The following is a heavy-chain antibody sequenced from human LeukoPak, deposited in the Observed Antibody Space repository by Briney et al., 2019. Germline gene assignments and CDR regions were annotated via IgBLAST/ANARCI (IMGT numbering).Heavy chain of an antibody. CDR1: GFTFSSYS. Sequence: PGGSPRLSCAASGFTFSSYSMNWVRQAPGKGLEWVSSISSSSSYIYYADSVKGRFTISRDNSKNTLYLQMNSLRAEDTAVYYCARTGRGLVVGATTYADYWGQGTLVTVSS. D-gene: IGHD2-15*01. J-gene: IGHJ4*02. V-gene: IGHV3-21*01. CDR3: ARTGRGLVVGATTYADY. CDR2: ISSSSSYI.